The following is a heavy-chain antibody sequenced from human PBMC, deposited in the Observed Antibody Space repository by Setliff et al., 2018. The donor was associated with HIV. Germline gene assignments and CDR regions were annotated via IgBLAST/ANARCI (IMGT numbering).Heavy chain of an antibody. Sequence: SVKVSCKTSRRAFSEDAINWVRQAPGEGLEWVGGIIHILGTADYAEKFQGRVTITADEPRSTVYLEVSNLRSEDTAVYYCAKAVRGYGSTYYNYYYMDVWGKGTTVTVSS. V-gene: IGHV1-69*13. CDR1: RRAFSEDA. CDR3: AKAVRGYGSTYYNYYYMDV. CDR2: IIHILGTA. D-gene: IGHD3-10*01. J-gene: IGHJ6*03.